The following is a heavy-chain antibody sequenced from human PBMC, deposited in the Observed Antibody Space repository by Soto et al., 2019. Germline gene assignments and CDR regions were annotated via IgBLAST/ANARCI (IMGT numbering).Heavy chain of an antibody. CDR3: ARVQLERRDVFWFDP. D-gene: IGHD1-1*01. V-gene: IGHV4-59*01. J-gene: IGHJ5*02. Sequence: PSETLSLTCTVSGGSISSYYWSWIRQPPGKGLEWIGYIYYSGSTNYNPSLKSRVTISVDTSKNQFSLKLSSVTAADTAVYYCARVQLERRDVFWFDPWGQGTLVTVSS. CDR2: IYYSGST. CDR1: GGSISSYY.